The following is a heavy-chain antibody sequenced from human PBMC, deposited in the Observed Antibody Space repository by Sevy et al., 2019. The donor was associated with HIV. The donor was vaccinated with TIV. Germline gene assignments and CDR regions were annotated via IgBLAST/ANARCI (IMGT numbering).Heavy chain of an antibody. Sequence: AGSLRLSCAASGFTFSSYGMHWVHQAPGKGLEWVAFIVYDGSNKYYTDSVKGRFTISRDNSKNTLFLQMNTLTAEDTAIYYCAKSSTTGKTGVDYWGQGTLVTVSS. V-gene: IGHV3-30*02. J-gene: IGHJ4*02. CDR2: IVYDGSNK. D-gene: IGHD1-1*01. CDR3: AKSSTTGKTGVDY. CDR1: GFTFSSYG.